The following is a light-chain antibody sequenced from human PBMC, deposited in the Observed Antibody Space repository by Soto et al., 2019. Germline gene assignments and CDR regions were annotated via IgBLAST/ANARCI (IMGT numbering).Light chain of an antibody. CDR2: KVS. CDR1: QSLVYSDGNTY. Sequence: DIVMTQSPLSLPVTLGQPASISCRSSQSLVYSDGNTYLNWFQQRPGHSPRRLIYKVSNRDSGVPDRFSGSGSDTDFTLKISRVEAEDVGFYYCMQGTHWPPTFGGGTKVEIK. V-gene: IGKV2-30*01. J-gene: IGKJ4*01. CDR3: MQGTHWPPT.